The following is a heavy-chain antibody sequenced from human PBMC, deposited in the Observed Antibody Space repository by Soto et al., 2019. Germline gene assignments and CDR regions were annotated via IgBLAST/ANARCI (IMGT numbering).Heavy chain of an antibody. Sequence: QLQLQESGPGLVKPSETLSLTCTVSGGSISSSSYYWGWIRQPPGKVLEWIGSIYYSGSTYYNPSLKSRVTISVDTSKNQFSLKLSSVTAADTAVYYCARHPGDIVVVPAALDYWGQGTLVTVSS. CDR2: IYYSGST. CDR1: GGSISSSSYY. V-gene: IGHV4-39*01. CDR3: ARHPGDIVVVPAALDY. J-gene: IGHJ4*02. D-gene: IGHD2-2*01.